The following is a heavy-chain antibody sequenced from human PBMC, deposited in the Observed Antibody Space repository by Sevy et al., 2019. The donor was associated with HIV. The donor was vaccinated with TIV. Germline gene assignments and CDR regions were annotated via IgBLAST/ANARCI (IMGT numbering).Heavy chain of an antibody. V-gene: IGHV4-39*01. CDR1: GGSISSSSYD. J-gene: IGHJ4*02. CDR2: MFYSGST. D-gene: IGHD2-21*01. CDR3: ARQGGIVDRAFDY. Sequence: SLTCTISGGSISSSSYDWGWIRQPPGKGLEWIGSMFYSGSTYYNPSLKSRVIISVDMSKNHFSVKLSSVTAADTAVYYCARQGGIVDRAFDYWGQGTLVTVSS.